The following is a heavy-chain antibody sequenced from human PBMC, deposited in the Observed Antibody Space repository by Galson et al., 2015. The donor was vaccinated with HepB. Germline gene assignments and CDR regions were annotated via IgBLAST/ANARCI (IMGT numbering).Heavy chain of an antibody. CDR3: ARSNPHYCSGGSCYSPEGY. CDR1: GFTFDDYG. V-gene: IGHV3-20*04. D-gene: IGHD2-15*01. Sequence: SLRLSCAASGFTFDDYGMSWVRQAPGKGLEWVSGINWNGGSTGYADSVKGRFTISRDNAKNSLYLQMNSLRAEDTALYYCARSNPHYCSGGSCYSPEGYWGQGTLVTVSS. CDR2: INWNGGST. J-gene: IGHJ4*02.